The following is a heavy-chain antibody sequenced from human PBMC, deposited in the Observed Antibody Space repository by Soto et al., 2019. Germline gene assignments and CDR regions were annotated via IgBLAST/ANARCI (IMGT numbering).Heavy chain of an antibody. Sequence: GASVKVSCKASGYTFTSYGISWVRQAPGQGLEWMGWISAYNGNTNYAQKLQGRVTMTTDTSTSTAYMELRSLRSDDTAVYYCARGVTGYSDNDYSYYYMDVWGKGTTVTVSS. V-gene: IGHV1-18*01. J-gene: IGHJ6*03. CDR3: ARGVTGYSDNDYSYYYMDV. CDR1: GYTFTSYG. CDR2: ISAYNGNT. D-gene: IGHD3-9*01.